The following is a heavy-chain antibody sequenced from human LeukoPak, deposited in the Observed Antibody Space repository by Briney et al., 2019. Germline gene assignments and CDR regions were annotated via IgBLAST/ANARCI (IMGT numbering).Heavy chain of an antibody. J-gene: IGHJ4*02. CDR3: ARELRGY. V-gene: IGHV4-34*01. Sequence: SETLSLTCTVSGDSITAYYWSWIRQPPGKGLEWIGEINHSGSTNYNPSLKSRVTISVDTSKNRFSLKLSSVTAADTAVYYCARELRGYWGQGTLVTVSS. CDR2: INHSGST. CDR1: GDSITAYY. D-gene: IGHD3-10*01.